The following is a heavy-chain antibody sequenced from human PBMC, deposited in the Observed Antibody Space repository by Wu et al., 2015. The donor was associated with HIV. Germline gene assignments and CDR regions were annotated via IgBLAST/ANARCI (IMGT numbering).Heavy chain of an antibody. CDR1: GYTFTAHY. V-gene: IGHV1-2*02. CDR3: ARQLEKGYYYYMDV. CDR2: INPNNGDT. Sequence: QLVQSGAEVKKPGASVKVSCKASGYTFTAHYIHWVRQAPGQGLEWMGWINPNNGDTNYAQKFQGRVTMTRDTSITTAYMNLSRLRSDDTAIYYCARQLEKGYYYYMDVWGKGTTVTVSS. D-gene: IGHD5-24*01. J-gene: IGHJ6*03.